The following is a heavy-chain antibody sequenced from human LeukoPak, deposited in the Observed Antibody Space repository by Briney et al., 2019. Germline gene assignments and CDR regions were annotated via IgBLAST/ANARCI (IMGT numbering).Heavy chain of an antibody. CDR1: GFKFDDYG. J-gene: IGHJ5*02. D-gene: IGHD3-10*01. Sequence: GGSLRLSCRGSGFKFDDYGVTWVRQAPGKGLEWVSDINWNGDSTGYAHSVRGRFTISRDNSKNSVYMQMNSLRVEDTAFYYCARDELLNRNWFDPWGQGTLVTVSS. CDR2: INWNGDST. V-gene: IGHV3-20*04. CDR3: ARDELLNRNWFDP.